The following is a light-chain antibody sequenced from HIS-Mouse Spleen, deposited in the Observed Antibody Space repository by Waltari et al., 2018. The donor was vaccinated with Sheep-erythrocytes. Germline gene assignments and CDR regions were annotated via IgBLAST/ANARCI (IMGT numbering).Light chain of an antibody. CDR3: QQSYSTPIG. J-gene: IGKJ5*01. CDR1: QSISSY. CDR2: DAS. Sequence: DIQMTHSPSSLSASVGVRVTITCRASQSISSYLNWYQQKPGKAPKLLVYDASSLQSGVQSRFSGSGSGTDFTLTISSLQPEDFATYYCQQSYSTPIGFGQGTRVEIK. V-gene: IGKV1-39*01.